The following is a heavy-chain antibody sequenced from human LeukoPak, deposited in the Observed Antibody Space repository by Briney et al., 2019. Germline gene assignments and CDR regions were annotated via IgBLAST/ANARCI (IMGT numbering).Heavy chain of an antibody. D-gene: IGHD3-16*01. CDR2: IGSSGSDV. V-gene: IGHV3-11*04. CDR3: ARAEGDYYGMDV. J-gene: IGHJ6*02. Sequence: GGSLRLSCAASGFTFSDYYMSWIRQAPGKGLEWISYIGSSGSDVYYADSVKGRFTISRDNAKNSLYLQMNSLRAEDTAVYYCARAEGDYYGMDVWGQGTTVTVSS. CDR1: GFTFSDYY.